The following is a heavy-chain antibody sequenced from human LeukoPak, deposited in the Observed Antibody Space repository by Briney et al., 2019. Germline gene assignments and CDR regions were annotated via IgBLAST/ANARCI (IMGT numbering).Heavy chain of an antibody. CDR3: ARDGGYCSGGTCYSTY. J-gene: IGHJ4*02. CDR2: IKQDGSEK. Sequence: GGSLRLSCAASGFTLSSYAMTWVRQAPGKGLEWVASIKQDGSEKYYVDSVKGRFIISRDNAKNSLYLQMNSLRAEDTAVYYCARDGGYCSGGTCYSTYWGQGTLVTVSS. CDR1: GFTLSSYA. D-gene: IGHD2-15*01. V-gene: IGHV3-7*03.